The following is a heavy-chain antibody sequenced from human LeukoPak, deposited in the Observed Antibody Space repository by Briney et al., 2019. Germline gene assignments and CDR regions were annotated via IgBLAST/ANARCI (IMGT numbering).Heavy chain of an antibody. D-gene: IGHD4-17*01. CDR2: IYSGDST. J-gene: IGHJ4*02. CDR1: GFTVSSNY. CDR3: ATPVLYGDYAFDY. Sequence: GGSLRLSCAASGFTVSSNYMSWVRQAPGKGLEWVSVIYSGDSTYYADSVKGRFTISRDNSKNTLYLQMNSLRAEDTAVYYCATPVLYGDYAFDYWGQGTLVTVSS. V-gene: IGHV3-53*01.